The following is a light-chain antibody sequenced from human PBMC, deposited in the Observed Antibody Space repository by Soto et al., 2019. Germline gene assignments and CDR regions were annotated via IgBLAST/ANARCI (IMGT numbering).Light chain of an antibody. Sequence: DIQMTQSPSTLSASVGDRVTITCRASQSINDWLAWYQQKPGKAPKLLIYDASSLESGVPSRFSGSGSGTEFTFTISSLQPDDSDTYYCQHYYRFSSFGLGTKVEI. CDR3: QHYYRFSS. CDR2: DAS. V-gene: IGKV1-5*01. CDR1: QSINDW. J-gene: IGKJ1*01.